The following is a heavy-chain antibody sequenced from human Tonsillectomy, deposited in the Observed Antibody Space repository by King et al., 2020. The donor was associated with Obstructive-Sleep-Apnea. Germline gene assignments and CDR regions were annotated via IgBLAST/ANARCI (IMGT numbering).Heavy chain of an antibody. Sequence: VQLVESGGGLVQPGGSLRLSCAASGFTFSSFWMTWVRQAPGKGLEWVASIKQDGSETYYVDSVKGRFTISRNNAKNSLYLQMNSLGAVDTAVYYCARFLGGSFYVEEGEDFFDYWGQGTLVTVSS. CDR1: GFTFSSFW. J-gene: IGHJ4*02. V-gene: IGHV3-7*03. CDR3: ARFLGGSFYVEEGEDFFDY. D-gene: IGHD1-26*01. CDR2: IKQDGSET.